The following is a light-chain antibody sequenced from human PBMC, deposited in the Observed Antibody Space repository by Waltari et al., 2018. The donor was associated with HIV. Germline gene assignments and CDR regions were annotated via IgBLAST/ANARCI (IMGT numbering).Light chain of an antibody. J-gene: IGKJ1*01. V-gene: IGKV2-28*01. CDR2: LAS. Sequence: TIQSPDSLAVSPGEPASIPCRSSQSLLHNHGHNYLDWYIQRPGQAPELLIYLASRRASGVPDRIAGSGSGTDFILKISRVEPEDVGVYYCMHGQQTPVFGQGTQVEV. CDR1: QSLLHNHGHNY. CDR3: MHGQQTPV.